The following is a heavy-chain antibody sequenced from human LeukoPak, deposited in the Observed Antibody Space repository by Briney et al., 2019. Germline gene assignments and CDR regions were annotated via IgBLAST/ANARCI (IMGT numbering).Heavy chain of an antibody. CDR3: ARGYTYGYYYYMDV. D-gene: IGHD5-18*01. V-gene: IGHV4-59*01. CDR2: IYYSGST. J-gene: IGHJ6*03. Sequence: KPSETPSLTCTVSGGSISNYYWSWIRQPPGKGLEWIGYIYYSGSTNYNPSLKSRVTISVDTSKNQFSLKLSSVTAADTAVYYCARGYTYGYYYYMDVWGKGTTVTVSS. CDR1: GGSISNYY.